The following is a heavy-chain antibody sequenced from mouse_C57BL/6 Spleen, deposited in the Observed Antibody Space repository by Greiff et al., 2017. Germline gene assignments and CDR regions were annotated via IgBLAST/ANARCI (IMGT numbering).Heavy chain of an antibody. D-gene: IGHD2-1*01. CDR2: INPSNGGT. CDR1: GYTFTSYW. Sequence: QVQLQQPGTELVKPGASVKLSCKASGYTFTSYWMHWVKQRPGQGLEWIGNINPSNGGTNYNEKFKSKATLTVDKSSSTAYMQLSSMTSEDSAVYYCARSGYGNYVGYAMDYWGQGTSVTVSS. V-gene: IGHV1-53*01. J-gene: IGHJ4*01. CDR3: ARSGYGNYVGYAMDY.